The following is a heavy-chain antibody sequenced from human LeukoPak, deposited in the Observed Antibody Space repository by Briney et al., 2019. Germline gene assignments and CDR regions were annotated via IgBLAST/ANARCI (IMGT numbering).Heavy chain of an antibody. D-gene: IGHD6-19*01. CDR2: INPNSGGT. CDR1: GYTFTGYY. V-gene: IGHV1-2*02. J-gene: IGHJ4*02. Sequence: ASVKVSCKASGYTFTGYYMHWVRQAPGQGLEWMAWINPNSGGTNYAQKFQGRVTMTRDTSISTAYMELSRLRSDDTAVYYCAREIAVAGGTFDYWGQGTLVTVSS. CDR3: AREIAVAGGTFDY.